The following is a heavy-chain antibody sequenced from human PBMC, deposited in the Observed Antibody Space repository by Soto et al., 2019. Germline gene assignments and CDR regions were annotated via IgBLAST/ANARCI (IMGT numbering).Heavy chain of an antibody. D-gene: IGHD6-19*01. Sequence: SETLSLTCAVYGGSFSGYYWSWIRQPPGKGLEWIGEINHSGSTNYNPSLKSRVTISVDTSKNQFSLKLSSVTAADTAVYYCARDGRIAVAGAVDYWGQGTLVTVS. CDR2: INHSGST. CDR1: GGSFSGYY. CDR3: ARDGRIAVAGAVDY. J-gene: IGHJ4*02. V-gene: IGHV4-34*01.